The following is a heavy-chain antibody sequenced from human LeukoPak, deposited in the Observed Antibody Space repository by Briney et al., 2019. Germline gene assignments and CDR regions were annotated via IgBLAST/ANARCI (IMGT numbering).Heavy chain of an antibody. V-gene: IGHV3-21*01. CDR3: ARDPIAAAASGGDY. Sequence: GGSLRLSCAASAFTFSSYSMNWVRQAPGKGLEWVSSITSRSSYTYYADSVKGRFTISRDNAKNSLYLQVNSLRAEDTAVYYCARDPIAAAASGGDYWGQGTPVTVSS. CDR1: AFTFSSYS. CDR2: ITSRSSYT. D-gene: IGHD6-13*01. J-gene: IGHJ4*02.